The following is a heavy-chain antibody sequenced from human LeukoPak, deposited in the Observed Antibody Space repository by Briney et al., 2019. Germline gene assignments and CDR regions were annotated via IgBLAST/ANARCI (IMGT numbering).Heavy chain of an antibody. CDR1: GFTVSSNY. CDR2: IYSGGST. V-gene: IGHV3-53*01. J-gene: IGHJ4*02. CDR3: ARDPVRRDSY. Sequence: GGSLRLSCAASGFTVSSNYMSWVRQAPGKGLEWVSVIYSGGSTYYADSVTGRFTISRDNAKNTLYLQMNSLRADDTAVYYCARDPVRRDSYWGQGTLVTVSS.